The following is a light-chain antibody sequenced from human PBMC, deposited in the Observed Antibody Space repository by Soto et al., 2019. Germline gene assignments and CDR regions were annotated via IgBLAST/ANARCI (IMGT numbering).Light chain of an antibody. V-gene: IGKV3-15*01. Sequence: EIVMTQSPATLSVSPGERATLSCRVSQSVTNYLAWYQQKPGQAPRLLIYAASTRATGVPARFSGSGSGTEFTLTISSLQSEDFAIYYCQQYHNWPPLTFGGGTKVEIK. CDR1: QSVTNY. CDR2: AAS. J-gene: IGKJ4*01. CDR3: QQYHNWPPLT.